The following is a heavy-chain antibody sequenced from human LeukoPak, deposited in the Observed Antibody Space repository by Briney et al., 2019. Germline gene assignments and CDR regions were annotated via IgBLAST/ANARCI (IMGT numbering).Heavy chain of an antibody. V-gene: IGHV1-46*01. CDR1: GYTFTSYY. D-gene: IGHD6-6*01. CDR2: INPSGGST. J-gene: IGHJ4*02. CDR3: ARSGLEYSSSFDF. Sequence: GASVKVSCKASGYTFTSYYMHWVRQAPGQGPEWMGIINPSGGSTSYAQKFQGRVTMTRDMSTSTVYMELSSLRSEDTAVYYCARSGLEYSSSFDFWGQGTLVTVSS.